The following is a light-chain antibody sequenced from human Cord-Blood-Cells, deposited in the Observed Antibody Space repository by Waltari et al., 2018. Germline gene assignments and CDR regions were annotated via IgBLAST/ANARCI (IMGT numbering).Light chain of an antibody. V-gene: IGLV2-14*01. CDR2: DVS. Sequence: QSALTQPASVSGSPGQSITIPCTGTSSDVGGYNYVSWYQQHPGKAPKLMSYDVSNRPSGVSNRFSGSKSGNTASLTISGLQAEDEADYYCSSYTSSSTGVFGGGTKLTVL. CDR3: SSYTSSSTGV. CDR1: SSDVGGYNY. J-gene: IGLJ3*02.